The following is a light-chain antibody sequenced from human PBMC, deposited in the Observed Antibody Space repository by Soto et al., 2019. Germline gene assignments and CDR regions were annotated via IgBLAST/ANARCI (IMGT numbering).Light chain of an antibody. CDR2: DVN. CDR1: NSDVGAYSY. Sequence: QSVLTQPRSVSGSPGQSVTISCTGTNSDVGAYSYVSWYQQHPAKAPKLFIYDVNKRPSGVPDRFSGSKSGNTASLTISALRAEDEAEYYCCSYAGRNTFVFGTGTKLTVL. V-gene: IGLV2-11*01. J-gene: IGLJ1*01. CDR3: CSYAGRNTFV.